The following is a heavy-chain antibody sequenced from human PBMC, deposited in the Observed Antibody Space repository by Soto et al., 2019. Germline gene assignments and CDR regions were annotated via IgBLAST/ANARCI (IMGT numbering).Heavy chain of an antibody. CDR2: IIPIFGTA. J-gene: IGHJ5*02. V-gene: IGHV1-69*13. CDR3: VRWSNDYRSPGP. D-gene: IGHD4-4*01. Sequence: SVKVSCKASGGTFSSYAISWVRQAPGQGLEWMGGIIPIFGTANYAQKFQGRVTITADESTSTAYMELSSLRSEDTAVYYCVRWSNDYRSPGPWGQGTLVTVSS. CDR1: GGTFSSYA.